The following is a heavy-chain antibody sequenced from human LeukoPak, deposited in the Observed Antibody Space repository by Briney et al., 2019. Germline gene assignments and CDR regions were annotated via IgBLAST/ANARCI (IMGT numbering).Heavy chain of an antibody. J-gene: IGHJ4*02. V-gene: IGHV4-30-4*01. D-gene: IGHD4/OR15-4a*01. CDR2: IYYSGST. CDR3: ARELTYADY. Sequence: SETLSLTCTVSGGSISSGDYFWSWIRQPPGKGLEWIGYIYYSGSTYYNPSLKSRVTMSVDTSKNQFSLKLSSVTAADTAVYYCARELTYADYWGQGTLVTVSS. CDR1: GGSISSGDYF.